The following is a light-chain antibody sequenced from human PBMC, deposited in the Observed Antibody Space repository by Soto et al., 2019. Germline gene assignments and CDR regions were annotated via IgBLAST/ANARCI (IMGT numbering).Light chain of an antibody. CDR3: SAWDASLNGYV. J-gene: IGLJ1*01. Sequence: QSVLTQPPSASGTPGQRVTISCSGSSSNIGSKTVNWYQQLPGTAPKLLIYSNYQRPSGVPDRFSGSKSGTSASLAISGPQSEDEADYYCSAWDASLNGYVFGTGTKLTVL. CDR2: SNY. V-gene: IGLV1-44*01. CDR1: SSNIGSKT.